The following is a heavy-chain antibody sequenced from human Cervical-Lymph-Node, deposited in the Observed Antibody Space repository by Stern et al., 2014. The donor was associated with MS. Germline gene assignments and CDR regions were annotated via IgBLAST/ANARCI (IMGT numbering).Heavy chain of an antibody. CDR2: FDPDDGET. CDR3: ATGKPYYSSSWYSY. V-gene: IGHV1-24*01. J-gene: IGHJ4*02. Sequence: QVQLVQSGGEVKKPGASVKVSCKVSGYTLTELSMHWVRQAPGKGLEWMGGFDPDDGETIYAQKFQGRVTMTEDTSTDTAYMELSSLRSEDTAVYYCATGKPYYSSSWYSYWGQGTLVTVSS. CDR1: GYTLTELS. D-gene: IGHD6-13*01.